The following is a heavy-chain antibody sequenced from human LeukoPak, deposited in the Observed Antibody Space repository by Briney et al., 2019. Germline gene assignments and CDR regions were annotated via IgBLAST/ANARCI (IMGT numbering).Heavy chain of an antibody. Sequence: PSETLSLTCTVSGGSISSSAYYWGWIRQPPGKGLEWIGSIYYSGSTYYNPSLKSRVTISVDTSKNQFSLKLSSVTAADTAVYYCARAKVDYYDSSGYTTDGFDYWGQGTLVTVSS. CDR1: GGSISSSAYY. CDR3: ARAKVDYYDSSGYTTDGFDY. CDR2: IYYSGST. J-gene: IGHJ4*02. D-gene: IGHD3-22*01. V-gene: IGHV4-39*07.